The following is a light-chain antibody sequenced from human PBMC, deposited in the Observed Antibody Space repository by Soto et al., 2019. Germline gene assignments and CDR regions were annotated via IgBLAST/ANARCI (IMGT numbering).Light chain of an antibody. V-gene: IGKV3-20*01. Sequence: EIVLTQSPGTLSLSLGERATLSCRASQSVSGTYSAWYQQKPGQAPRLLIYGTFNRAAGIPDRFSGSGSGTDFSLTISRLEPEDSAVYYCQHYGSSPPDTFGQGTKLEI. CDR3: QHYGSSPPDT. CDR1: QSVSGTY. CDR2: GTF. J-gene: IGKJ2*01.